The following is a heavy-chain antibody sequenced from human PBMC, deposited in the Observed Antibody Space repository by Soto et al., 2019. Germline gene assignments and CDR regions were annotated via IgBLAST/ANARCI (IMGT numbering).Heavy chain of an antibody. J-gene: IGHJ4*02. V-gene: IGHV4-4*07. CDR2: IYTSGST. CDR3: ARDPEGNCSSTSCYTVDY. D-gene: IGHD2-2*02. Sequence: SETLSLTCTVYGGSIGSYYWSWIRQPAGKXLEWIGRIYTSGSTNYNPSLKSRVTMSVDTSKNQFSLKLSSVTAADTAVYYCARDPEGNCSSTSCYTVDYWGQGTLVTVSS. CDR1: GGSIGSYY.